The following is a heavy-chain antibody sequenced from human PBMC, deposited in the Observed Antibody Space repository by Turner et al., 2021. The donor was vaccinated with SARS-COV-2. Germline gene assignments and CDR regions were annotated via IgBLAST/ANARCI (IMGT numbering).Heavy chain of an antibody. CDR1: GGSITSRTYY. Sequence: QLQLQESGPGLVKPSETLSLTCTVSGGSITSRTYYWGWIRQPPGKGLDWFGSIFSSGSTYYNPSLKSRVTISVDTSKNQFSLKLTSVTAADTAVYYCARSYHTYYFDYWGQGTLGTVSS. CDR2: IFSSGST. J-gene: IGHJ4*02. D-gene: IGHD2-2*01. V-gene: IGHV4-39*01. CDR3: ARSYHTYYFDY.